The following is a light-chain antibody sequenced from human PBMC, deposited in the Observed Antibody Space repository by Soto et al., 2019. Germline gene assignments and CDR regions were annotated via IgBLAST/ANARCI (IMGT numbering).Light chain of an antibody. J-gene: IGKJ1*01. V-gene: IGKV1-39*01. Sequence: DIQMTQSPSSLSASVGDTVTITCRASQTILTYLNWYQQKPGKAPKLLIYAASSLQSGVPSRFSGGGSATDFTLTISSLQPEDFPTYYCQQSFGTTWTFGRGTKVDIK. CDR2: AAS. CDR1: QTILTY. CDR3: QQSFGTTWT.